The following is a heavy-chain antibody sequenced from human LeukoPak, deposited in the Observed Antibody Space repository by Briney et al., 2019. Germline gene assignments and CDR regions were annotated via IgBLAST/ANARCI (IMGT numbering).Heavy chain of an antibody. CDR1: GGSMSSYY. Sequence: SETLSLTCTVSGGSMSSYYWSWIRQPPGKGLVWIGYIYYSGSTKYNPYLKSRVTISVDTSKNQFSLKLSSVTAADTAVYYCARGARAGYNLEPFDYWGQGTLVTVSS. CDR3: ARGARAGYNLEPFDY. D-gene: IGHD5-24*01. V-gene: IGHV4-59*08. J-gene: IGHJ4*02. CDR2: IYYSGST.